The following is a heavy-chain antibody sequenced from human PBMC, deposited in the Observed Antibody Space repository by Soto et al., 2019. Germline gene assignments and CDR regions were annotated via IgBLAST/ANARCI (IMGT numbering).Heavy chain of an antibody. Sequence: GASVKVSCKASGYTFTSYDINWVRQATGQGLEWMGWMNPNSGNTSYAQKFQGRVTMTRDTSISTAYMELSRLRSDDTAVYYCARAPRSSYSSRWSWIDPWGQGTLVTVSS. D-gene: IGHD6-19*01. V-gene: IGHV1-8*01. CDR3: ARAPRSSYSSRWSWIDP. CDR2: MNPNSGNT. CDR1: GYTFTSYD. J-gene: IGHJ5*02.